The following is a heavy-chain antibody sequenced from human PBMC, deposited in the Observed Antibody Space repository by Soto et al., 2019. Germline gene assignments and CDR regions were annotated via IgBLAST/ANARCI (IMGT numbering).Heavy chain of an antibody. Sequence: SETLSLTCTVSGASISGFYWSWIRKSAGKGLEWIGRIYATGITDYNPSLKRRMMMSVDTSKKQFSLKLRSVTAADTAVYYCVRDGTKTLRDWFDPWGQGISVTVSS. D-gene: IGHD1-1*01. CDR3: VRDGTKTLRDWFDP. CDR2: IYATGIT. J-gene: IGHJ5*02. CDR1: GASISGFY. V-gene: IGHV4-4*07.